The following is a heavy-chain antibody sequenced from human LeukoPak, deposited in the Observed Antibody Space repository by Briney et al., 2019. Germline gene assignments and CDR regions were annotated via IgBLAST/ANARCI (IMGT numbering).Heavy chain of an antibody. Sequence: SETLSLTCAVYGGTFRGYYWSWIRQPPGKGLEWIGEIHYTGATNYKPSLKSRVTISGDPSKNQVSLRVSSVTAADTAVYYCARGVLGPYYFDLWGRGTLITVSS. CDR2: IHYTGAT. CDR3: ARGVLGPYYFDL. CDR1: GGTFRGYY. J-gene: IGHJ2*01. V-gene: IGHV4-34*01. D-gene: IGHD7-27*01.